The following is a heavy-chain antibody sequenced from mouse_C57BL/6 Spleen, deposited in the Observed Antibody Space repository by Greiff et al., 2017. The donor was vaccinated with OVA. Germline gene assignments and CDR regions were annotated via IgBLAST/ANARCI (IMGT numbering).Heavy chain of an antibody. CDR2: IYPGSGST. Sequence: VQLQQSGAELVKPGASVKMSCKASGYTFTSYWITWVKQRPGQGLEWIGDIYPGSGSTNYNEKFKSKATLTVDTSSSTAYMQLSSLTSEDSAVYYCARRGGYDEGHYAMDYWGQGTSVTVSS. V-gene: IGHV1-55*01. CDR1: GYTFTSYW. J-gene: IGHJ4*01. CDR3: ARRGGYDEGHYAMDY. D-gene: IGHD2-2*01.